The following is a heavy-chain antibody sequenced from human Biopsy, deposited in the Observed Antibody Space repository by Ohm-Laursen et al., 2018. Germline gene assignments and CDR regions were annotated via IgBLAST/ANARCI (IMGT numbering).Heavy chain of an antibody. CDR1: GYTFTSYE. Sequence: SVKVSCKTSGYTFTSYEINWVRQATGQGLEWMGWMNPDSGNTGYAQNFQGRVTMTRNTSISTVYMELSSLRSEDTAVYYCVLASFDYWGQGTLVTVPS. V-gene: IGHV1-8*01. J-gene: IGHJ4*02. CDR3: VLASFDY. CDR2: MNPDSGNT.